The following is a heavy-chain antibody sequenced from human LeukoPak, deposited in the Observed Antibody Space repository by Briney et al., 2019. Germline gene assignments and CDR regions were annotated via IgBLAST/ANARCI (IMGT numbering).Heavy chain of an antibody. J-gene: IGHJ4*02. D-gene: IGHD7-27*01. Sequence: ASVKVSCKASGYTFTSYYMHWVRQAPGQGLEWMGIINPSGGSTSYAQKFQGRVTITRDTSTSTVYVELSSLRSEDTAVYYCARGPPNWGYDYWGPGTLVTVSS. CDR3: ARGPPNWGYDY. CDR2: INPSGGST. V-gene: IGHV1-46*01. CDR1: GYTFTSYY.